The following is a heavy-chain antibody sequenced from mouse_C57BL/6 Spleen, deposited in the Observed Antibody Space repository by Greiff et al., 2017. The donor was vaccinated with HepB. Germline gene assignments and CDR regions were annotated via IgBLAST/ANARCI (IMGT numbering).Heavy chain of an antibody. J-gene: IGHJ4*01. V-gene: IGHV1-55*01. CDR2: IYPGSGST. CDR1: GYTFTSYW. CDR3: AREGFYYGRAMDY. Sequence: VKLQQPGAELVKPGASVKMSCKASGYTFTSYWITWVKQRPGQGLEWIGDIYPGSGSTNYNEKFKSKATLTVDTSSSTAYMQLSSLTSEDSAVYYCAREGFYYGRAMDYWGQGTSVTVSS. D-gene: IGHD1-1*01.